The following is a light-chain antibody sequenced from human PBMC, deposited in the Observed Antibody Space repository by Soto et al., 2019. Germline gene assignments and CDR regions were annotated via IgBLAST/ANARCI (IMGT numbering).Light chain of an antibody. CDR3: QQYSSHWT. Sequence: DIQMTQSPSTLSASVGDRVTITCRASQSVSTWLAWYQQKPGKTPKILIYKASSLESGVPSRFSGSGSGTEFTLTISSLQPDDFATYYCQQYSSHWTFGQGTKVEIK. CDR2: KAS. CDR1: QSVSTW. J-gene: IGKJ1*01. V-gene: IGKV1-5*03.